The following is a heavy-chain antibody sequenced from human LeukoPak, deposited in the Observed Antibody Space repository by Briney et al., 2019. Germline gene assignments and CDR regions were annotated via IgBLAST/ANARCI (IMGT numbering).Heavy chain of an antibody. D-gene: IGHD3-3*01. J-gene: IGHJ6*03. V-gene: IGHV1-2*06. CDR1: GYTFTGYY. Sequence: ASVKVSCKASGYTFTGYYMHLVRQAPGQGLEWMGRINPNSGGTNYAQKFQGRVTMTRDTSISTAYMEVSRLRSDDTAVYYCARDGVTIFGVLVHYYYYYYMDVWGKGTTVTVSS. CDR3: ARDGVTIFGVLVHYYYYYYMDV. CDR2: INPNSGGT.